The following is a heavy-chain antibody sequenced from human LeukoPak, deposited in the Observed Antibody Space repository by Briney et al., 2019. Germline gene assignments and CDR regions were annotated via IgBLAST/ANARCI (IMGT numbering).Heavy chain of an antibody. CDR2: ITDSGDST. CDR3: AKTGGTSGWQRGLGY. V-gene: IGHV3-23*01. CDR1: GFTFSSYA. J-gene: IGHJ4*02. Sequence: GGSLRLSCAVSGFTFSSYAMSWVRQAPGKGLEWVSGITDSGDSTYYADSVKGRFTISRDNSKNTLYLQMNSLRAEDTAVYNCAKTGGTSGWQRGLGYWGQGTLVTVSS. D-gene: IGHD6-19*01.